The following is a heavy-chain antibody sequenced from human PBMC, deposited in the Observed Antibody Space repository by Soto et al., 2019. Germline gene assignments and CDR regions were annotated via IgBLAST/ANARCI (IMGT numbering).Heavy chain of an antibody. CDR2: INNSVST. V-gene: IGHV4-34*01. CDR3: ARDDIVVVPAASHYYYYGMDV. D-gene: IGHD2-2*01. J-gene: IGHJ6*01. Sequence: QVQLHKGGEGLLKPSKPLSFTCAVNGGPFGVYYWGWIRRPQGKGLEWIGEINNSVSTNSNPSLKSRVTISVDTSKNQFSLKLSSVTAADTAVYYCARDDIVVVPAASHYYYYGMDVW. CDR1: GGPFGVYY.